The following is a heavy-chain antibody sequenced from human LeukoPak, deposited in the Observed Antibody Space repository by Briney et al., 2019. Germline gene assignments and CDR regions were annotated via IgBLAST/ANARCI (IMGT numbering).Heavy chain of an antibody. CDR3: ARDRVVPAAMGYYYYYYGMDV. Sequence: ASVKVSCKASGYTFTGYYMHWVRQAPGQGLGWMGWINPNSGGANYAQKFQGRVTMTRATSISTAYMELSRLRSDDTAVYYCARDRVVPAAMGYYYYYYGMDVWGQGTTVTVSS. D-gene: IGHD2-2*01. V-gene: IGHV1-2*02. J-gene: IGHJ6*02. CDR2: INPNSGGA. CDR1: GYTFTGYY.